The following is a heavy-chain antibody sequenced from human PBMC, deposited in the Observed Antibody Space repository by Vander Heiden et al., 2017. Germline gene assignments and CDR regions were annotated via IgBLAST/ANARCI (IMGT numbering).Heavy chain of an antibody. V-gene: IGHV3-30-3*01. D-gene: IGHD6-19*01. CDR3: ARDVDIAVAATPGVFDY. CDR2: ISDDGSNK. Sequence: QVQLVASGGCVVHPGRSLRFSCPAPGFTFRSHAMHCVRPAAGKGLEWVAVISDDGSNKYCADSVKGRLTISRDNSKNTLYLQMNSVRAEERAVYYCARDVDIAVAATPGVFDYWGQGTLVTVSS. CDR1: GFTFRSHA. J-gene: IGHJ4*02.